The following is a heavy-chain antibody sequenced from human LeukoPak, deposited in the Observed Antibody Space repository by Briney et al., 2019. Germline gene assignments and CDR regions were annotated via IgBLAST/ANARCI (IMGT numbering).Heavy chain of an antibody. J-gene: IGHJ4*02. CDR1: GFTFSSYS. D-gene: IGHD3-3*01. CDR3: ASDFWSGLSGY. CDR2: ISSSSSYI. Sequence: GGSLRLSCAASGFTFSSYSMNWVRQAPGKGLEWVSSISSSSSYIYYADSVKGRFTISRGNAKNSLYLQVNSLRAEDTAVYYCASDFWSGLSGYWGQGTLVTVSS. V-gene: IGHV3-21*01.